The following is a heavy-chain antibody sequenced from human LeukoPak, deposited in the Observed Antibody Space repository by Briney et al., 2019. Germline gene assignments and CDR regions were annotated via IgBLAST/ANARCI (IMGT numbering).Heavy chain of an antibody. CDR1: GFTFSSYA. CDR2: ISGSGGST. V-gene: IGHV3-23*01. J-gene: IGHJ3*02. CDR3: AKDQDRSIAAAGTSAFDI. Sequence: GGSLRLSCAASGFTFSSYAMSWVRQAPGKGLEWVSAISGSGGSTYYADSVKGRFTISRDNSKNTLYLQMNSLRAEDTAVYYCAKDQDRSIAAAGTSAFDIWGQGTMVTVSS. D-gene: IGHD6-13*01.